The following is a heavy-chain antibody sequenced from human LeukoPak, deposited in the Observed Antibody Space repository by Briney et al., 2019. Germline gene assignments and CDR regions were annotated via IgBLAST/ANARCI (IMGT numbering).Heavy chain of an antibody. J-gene: IGHJ4*02. CDR3: AKILGSSWYSFDY. CDR1: GFTFSSYA. D-gene: IGHD6-13*01. CDR2: ISDSGGST. V-gene: IGHV3-23*01. Sequence: GGSLRLSCAASGFTFSSYAMSWVREAPGKGREWGSAISDSGGSTYYADAVKDRYTISRDNSKNRLYVEMNSLRAEDTAVYYCAKILGSSWYSFDYWGQGTLVTVSS.